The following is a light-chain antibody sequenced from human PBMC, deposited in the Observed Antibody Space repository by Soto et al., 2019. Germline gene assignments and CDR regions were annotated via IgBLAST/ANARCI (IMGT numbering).Light chain of an antibody. Sequence: QSVLTQPPSASGTPGQRVTISCSGSRSNIGSNAVNWYQHLPGTAPKLLIYNTNQRPSGAPDRFSGSKSGTSASLAISGLQSDDEADYYCATWDDSPRDVVFGGGTKLTVL. V-gene: IGLV1-44*01. CDR1: RSNIGSNA. CDR3: ATWDDSPRDVV. CDR2: NTN. J-gene: IGLJ2*01.